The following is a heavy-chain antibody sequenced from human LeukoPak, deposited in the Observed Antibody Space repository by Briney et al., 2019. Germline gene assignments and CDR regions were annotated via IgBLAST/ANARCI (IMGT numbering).Heavy chain of an antibody. CDR3: ARYGEGGPYYFDS. V-gene: IGHV1-2*06. D-gene: IGHD3-10*01. CDR1: GYTFTGYY. J-gene: IGHJ4*02. Sequence: ASVKVSCKASGYTFTGYYLHWARQAPGQGLEWMGRINPKSGGTNYAQKFQGRVTMTRDTSISTAYMELNRLRSDDTAVYYCARYGEGGPYYFDSWGQGTLVTVSS. CDR2: INPKSGGT.